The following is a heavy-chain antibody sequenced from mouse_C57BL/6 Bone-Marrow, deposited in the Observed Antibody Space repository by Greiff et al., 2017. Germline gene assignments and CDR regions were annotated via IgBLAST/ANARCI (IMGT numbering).Heavy chain of an antibody. V-gene: IGHV6-6*01. Sequence: EVKVVESGGGLVQPGGSMKLSCAASGFTFSDAWMDWVRQSPEKGLEWVAEIRNKANNHATYYAESVKGRFTISRDDSKSSVYLQMNSLRAEDTGIYYCTRPMIYRYAMDYWGQGTSVTVSS. CDR1: GFTFSDAW. D-gene: IGHD2-4*01. J-gene: IGHJ4*01. CDR2: IRNKANNHAT. CDR3: TRPMIYRYAMDY.